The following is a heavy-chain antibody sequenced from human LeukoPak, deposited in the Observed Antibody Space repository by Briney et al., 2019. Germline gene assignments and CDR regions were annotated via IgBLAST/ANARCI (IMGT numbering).Heavy chain of an antibody. CDR2: FDPEDGET. CDR3: AREGMVRGEPVDY. D-gene: IGHD3-10*01. CDR1: GHTLTELS. J-gene: IGHJ4*02. V-gene: IGHV1-24*01. Sequence: ASVKVSCKVSGHTLTELSMHWVRQAPGKGLEWMGGFDPEDGETIYAQKFQGRVTMTEDRSTDTAYMELSSLRSEDTAVYYCAREGMVRGEPVDYWGQRTLVTVSS.